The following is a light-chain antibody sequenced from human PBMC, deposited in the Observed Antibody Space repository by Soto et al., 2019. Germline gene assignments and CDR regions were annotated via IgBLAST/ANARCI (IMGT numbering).Light chain of an antibody. V-gene: IGLV1-40*01. J-gene: IGLJ1*01. CDR1: VSKLGAGYD. Sequence: HCGLTEPASRAGVPAERAAISSTVSVSKLGAGYDVQWYHQLPGTAPKILIYGNTNRPSGVPDRVSGSKYGTSASLAIAALQTEDEGDYYCQTSDSSLRGLYVYRTGTKVAVL. CDR2: GNT. CDR3: QTSDSSLRGLYV.